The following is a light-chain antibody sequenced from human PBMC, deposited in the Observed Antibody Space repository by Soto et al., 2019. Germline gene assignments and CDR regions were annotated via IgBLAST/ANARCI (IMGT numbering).Light chain of an antibody. CDR2: EVS. J-gene: IGLJ3*02. Sequence: QSVLTQPASVSGSPGQSITISCTGTSSDVGSYNLVSWYQQHPGKAPKLMIYEVSKRPSGVSNRFSGSKSGNTASLTISGLQAEDEADYYCCSYAGSSTLWVFGGGTKLNVL. CDR1: SSDVGSYNL. CDR3: CSYAGSSTLWV. V-gene: IGLV2-23*02.